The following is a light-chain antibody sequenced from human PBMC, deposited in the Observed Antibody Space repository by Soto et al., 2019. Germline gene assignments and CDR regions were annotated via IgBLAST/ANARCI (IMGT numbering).Light chain of an antibody. CDR1: QSVSSSY. J-gene: IGKJ4*01. CDR2: GAP. V-gene: IGKV3-20*01. CDR3: QHYDSLLFT. Sequence: EIVLTQSPGTLSLSPGERATLSCRASQSVSSSYLAWHQQKPCQAPRLLIYGAPSMATGIPDRFSGSGSVTDSTFTISRLEPEDVVEYYGQHYDSLLFTFGRGTKVESK.